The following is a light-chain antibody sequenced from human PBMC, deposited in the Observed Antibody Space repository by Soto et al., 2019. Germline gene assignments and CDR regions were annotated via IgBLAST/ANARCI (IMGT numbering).Light chain of an antibody. Sequence: EIVLTQSPGTLSLSPGERVTLSCRASQSVNNNFLSWYQQKPGQAPRLLIYAASSGATGIPDRFSGSGSGTDFTLTINRLEPEDFVVYYCQYYVNSRITFGQGTRLEIK. CDR2: AAS. V-gene: IGKV3-20*01. CDR1: QSVNNNF. CDR3: QYYVNSRIT. J-gene: IGKJ5*01.